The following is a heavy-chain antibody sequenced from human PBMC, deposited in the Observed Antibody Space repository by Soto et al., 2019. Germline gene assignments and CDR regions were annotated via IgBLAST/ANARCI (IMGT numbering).Heavy chain of an antibody. V-gene: IGHV3-21*01. Sequence: GGSLRLSCAASGFTFSSYGMNWVRQAPGKGLEWVSSISSSSSYIYYADSVKGRFTISRDNAKNSLYLQMNSLRAEDTAVYYCARDGLVEWLLTGWGQGTLVTVSS. CDR3: ARDGLVEWLLTG. CDR2: ISSSSSYI. CDR1: GFTFSSYG. D-gene: IGHD3-3*01. J-gene: IGHJ4*02.